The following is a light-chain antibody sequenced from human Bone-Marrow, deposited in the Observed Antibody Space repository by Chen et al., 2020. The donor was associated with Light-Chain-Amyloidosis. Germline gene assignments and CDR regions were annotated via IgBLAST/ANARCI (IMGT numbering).Light chain of an antibody. CDR3: QQSNKWHPT. J-gene: IGKJ1*01. CDR1: QSVGSN. V-gene: IGKV3D-15*01. CDR2: YAS. Sequence: EIVMTQSPATLSVSPGERATLSCRASQSVGSNLAWFQQKPGQAPRLLIYYASSRATGIPARFSGSGSGTEFTLTISSLQSEEFAVYYCQQSNKWHPTFGQGTSVDIK.